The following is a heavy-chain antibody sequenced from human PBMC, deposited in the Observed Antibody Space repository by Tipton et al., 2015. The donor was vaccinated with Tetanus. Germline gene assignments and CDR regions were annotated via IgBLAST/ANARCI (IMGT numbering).Heavy chain of an antibody. J-gene: IGHJ2*01. V-gene: IGHV4-61*08. CDR1: GGSLRSGDHY. CDR2: ISSGGRT. Sequence: TLSLTCTVSGGSLRSGDHYWSWIRQAPGKGLEWLAYISSGGRTNSNYSLKSRITMSRDTSTNQFSLRLTSVTAADTAVYYCASMTPVDWYFDLWGRGTLVTVSS. CDR3: ASMTPVDWYFDL. D-gene: IGHD4-23*01.